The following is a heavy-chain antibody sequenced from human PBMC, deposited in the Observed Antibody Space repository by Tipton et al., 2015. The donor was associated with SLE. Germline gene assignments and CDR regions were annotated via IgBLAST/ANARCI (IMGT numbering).Heavy chain of an antibody. J-gene: IGHJ3*02. Sequence: QLVQSGSELKKPGASVKLSCKASGYTFSNYAISWVRQAPGQGLEWMGWINTNTANPTYAQDFTGRFVFSLDTSVGTAYLQISSLKAEDTAVYYCARERSGWYEGLDIWGQGTMVTVSS. V-gene: IGHV7-4-1*02. CDR2: INTNTANP. CDR1: GYTFSNYA. CDR3: ARERSGWYEGLDI. D-gene: IGHD6-19*01.